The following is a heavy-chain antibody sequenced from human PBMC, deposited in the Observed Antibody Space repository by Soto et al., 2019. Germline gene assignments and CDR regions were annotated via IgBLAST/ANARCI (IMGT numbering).Heavy chain of an antibody. CDR1: GYKVSTHF. Sequence: GESPNSSYQGSGYKVSTHFIGWVRPVPRKGLEWMGVFFPGDSGTRDSPPFQGQVIISVDKSTGTAYLQWSSLKASDTAMYYCAIRSGDYKNYFDYWGQGTLVTVSS. D-gene: IGHD4-17*01. CDR3: AIRSGDYKNYFDY. V-gene: IGHV5-51*01. CDR2: FFPGDSGT. J-gene: IGHJ4*01.